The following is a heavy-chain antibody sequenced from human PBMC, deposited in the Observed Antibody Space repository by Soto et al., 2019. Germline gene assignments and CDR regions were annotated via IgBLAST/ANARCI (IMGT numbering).Heavy chain of an antibody. CDR1: GFTFSSYV. D-gene: IGHD3-10*01. CDR3: AKVVGGSGSYDYYYYYGLDV. V-gene: IGHV3-23*01. J-gene: IGHJ6*02. Sequence: EVQLLESGGGLVQPGGSLRLSCAASGFTFSSYVMNWVRQAPGKGLEWVSAISGSGAGSYYADSVKGRFTISRDNSKNTLYLQMNSLRAEDTAVYYCAKVVGGSGSYDYYYYYGLDVWGQGTTVTVSS. CDR2: ISGSGAGS.